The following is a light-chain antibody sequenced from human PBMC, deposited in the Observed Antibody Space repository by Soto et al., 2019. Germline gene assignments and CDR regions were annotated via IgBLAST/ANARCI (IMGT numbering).Light chain of an antibody. CDR1: QRMTNNF. V-gene: IGKV3-20*01. Sequence: EIVLPQSPDTLPLSPGERVTLSCRASQRMTNNFLAWFQQKPGLAPRLLIHGASTRASGVPDRFTGGGSGTDFFLTLSRVEPADLAVYYCHQYGRSPFTFGQGTKLQI. J-gene: IGKJ2*01. CDR2: GAS. CDR3: HQYGRSPFT.